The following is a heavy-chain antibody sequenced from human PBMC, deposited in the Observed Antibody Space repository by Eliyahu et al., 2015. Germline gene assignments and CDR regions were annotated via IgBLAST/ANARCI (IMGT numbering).Heavy chain of an antibody. V-gene: IGHV4-4*02. J-gene: IGHJ4*02. CDR1: GGSIRXSNW. CDR2: IYXSGST. Sequence: QVQLQESGPGLVKPSGTLSLXCXVSGGSIRXSNWWSWVRXPPGKGLEWIGEIYXSGSTNYNPSLKSRVTISVDKSKNQFSLKLSSVTAADTAVYYCASNFYHYYDSFDYWGQGTLVTVSS. CDR3: ASNFYHYYDSFDY. D-gene: IGHD3-22*01.